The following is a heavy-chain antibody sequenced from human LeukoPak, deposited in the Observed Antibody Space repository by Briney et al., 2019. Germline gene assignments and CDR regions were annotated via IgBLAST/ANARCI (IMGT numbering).Heavy chain of an antibody. CDR3: ARHTDIAPLSSLKY. CDR1: GGSISSHF. Sequence: PSETLSLTCTVSGGSISSHFWSWIRQPPGKGLEWIGNIYNSGTTNYNPSLKSGVTISVDTSKNQLSLQLTSVTAADTAVYYCARHTDIAPLSSLKYWGQGTLVTVSS. D-gene: IGHD6-13*01. J-gene: IGHJ4*02. CDR2: IYNSGTT. V-gene: IGHV4-59*08.